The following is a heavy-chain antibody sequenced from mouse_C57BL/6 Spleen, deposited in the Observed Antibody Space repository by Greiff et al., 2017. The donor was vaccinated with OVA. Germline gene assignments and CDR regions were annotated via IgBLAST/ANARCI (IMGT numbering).Heavy chain of an antibody. CDR3: ARRGTYDYDDVTWFAY. V-gene: IGHV1-72*01. CDR1: GYTFTSYW. CDR2: IDPNSGGT. D-gene: IGHD2-4*01. J-gene: IGHJ3*01. Sequence: QVQLQQPGAELVKPGASVKLSCKASGYTFTSYWMHWVKQRPGRGLEWIGRIDPNSGGTKYNEKFKSKATLTVDKPSSTAYMQLSSLTSADSAVYNWARRGTYDYDDVTWFAYWGQGTLVTVS.